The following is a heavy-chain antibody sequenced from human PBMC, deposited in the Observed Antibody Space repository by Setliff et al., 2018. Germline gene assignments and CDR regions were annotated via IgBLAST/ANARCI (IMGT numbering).Heavy chain of an antibody. CDR1: GGSLRGNAIF. J-gene: IGHJ4*02. Sequence: SETLSLTCTVSGGSLRGNAIFWGWIRQPPGKGLEWIGSTYYSGSTYYNPSLKSRVTISVDTSKNQFSLKLSSVTAAGTAVYYCARRDIVAQTSYDFWGMTDYWGQGTLVTVSS. D-gene: IGHD5-12*01. V-gene: IGHV4-39*01. CDR3: ARRDIVAQTSYDFWGMTDY. CDR2: TYYSGST.